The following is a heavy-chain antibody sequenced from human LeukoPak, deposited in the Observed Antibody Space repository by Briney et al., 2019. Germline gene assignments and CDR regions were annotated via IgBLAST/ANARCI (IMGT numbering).Heavy chain of an antibody. CDR3: ARDQYSYAHAAH. J-gene: IGHJ4*02. CDR2: IKTKTDRGTI. D-gene: IGHD5-18*01. Sequence: GGSLRLSCAASGFTFSDASMNWVRQAPGKGLEWVGRIKTKTDRGTIYYGAPVKGRFTISRDNSKNTLHLQMNSLRAEDTAVYYCARDQYSYAHAAHWGQGTLATVSS. V-gene: IGHV3-15*01. CDR1: GFTFSDAS.